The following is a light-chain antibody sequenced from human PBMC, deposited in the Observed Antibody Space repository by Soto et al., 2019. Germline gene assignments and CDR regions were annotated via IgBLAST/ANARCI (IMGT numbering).Light chain of an antibody. CDR1: QSVSSTY. Sequence: EIVLTQSPGTLSLSPGERATLSCRASQSVSSTYLAWYQQKPGQAPRLIIYGASSRATGIPDRFSGSGSGTDLTLTISRLEPEDFAVYYCQRYDISPFPFGQGTKLEIK. J-gene: IGKJ2*01. CDR2: GAS. CDR3: QRYDISPFP. V-gene: IGKV3-20*01.